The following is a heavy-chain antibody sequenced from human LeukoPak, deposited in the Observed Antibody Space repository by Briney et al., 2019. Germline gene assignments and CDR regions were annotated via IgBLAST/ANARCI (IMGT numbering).Heavy chain of an antibody. J-gene: IGHJ1*01. V-gene: IGHV1-69*13. CDR1: GGTFSSYA. D-gene: IGHD6-13*01. Sequence: SVKVSCKASGGTFSSYAISWVRQAPGQGLEWMGGIIPIFGTANYAQKFQGGVTITADESTSTAYMELSSLRSEDTAVYYCARVSSSWYDYFQHWGQGTLVTVSS. CDR3: ARVSSSWYDYFQH. CDR2: IIPIFGTA.